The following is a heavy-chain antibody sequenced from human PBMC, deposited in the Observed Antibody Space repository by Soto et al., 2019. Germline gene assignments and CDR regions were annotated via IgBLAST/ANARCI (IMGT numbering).Heavy chain of an antibody. V-gene: IGHV1-24*01. CDR2: FDPEDGET. CDR1: GYTLTELS. CDR3: AKAYCSSTSCYWGFDY. J-gene: IGHJ4*02. D-gene: IGHD2-2*01. Sequence: GASVKVSCKVSGYTLTELSMHWVRQAPGKGLEWMGGFDPEDGETIYAQKFQGRVTMTEDTSTDTAYMELSSLRSEDTAVYYCAKAYCSSTSCYWGFDYWGQGTLVTVSS.